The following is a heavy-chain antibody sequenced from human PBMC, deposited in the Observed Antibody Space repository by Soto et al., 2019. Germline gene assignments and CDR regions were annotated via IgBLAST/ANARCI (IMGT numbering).Heavy chain of an antibody. CDR2: IYYTGST. V-gene: IGHV4-30-4*01. CDR1: GGSISSGGYY. CDR3: ARDRTTETWFDP. Sequence: SETLSLTCTVSGGSISSGGYYWSWIRQPPGKGLERIGYIYYTGSTYYNPSLKSRVTMSVDTSKNQFSLKLSSVTAADTAMYYCARDRTTETWFDPWGQESLVTVSS. D-gene: IGHD4-4*01. J-gene: IGHJ5*02.